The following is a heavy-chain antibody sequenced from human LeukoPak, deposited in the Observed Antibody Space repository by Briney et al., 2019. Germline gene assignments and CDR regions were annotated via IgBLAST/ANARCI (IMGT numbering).Heavy chain of an antibody. Sequence: ASAKVSCKASGYIFTSYYIHWVRQAPGQGLEWMGIINPYGGSTSYAQNFQGRATMTRYTSTSTVYMELSSLRSEDTAVYYCARSIGMTAPFDYWGQGTLVTVSS. D-gene: IGHD6-6*01. J-gene: IGHJ4*02. V-gene: IGHV1-46*01. CDR3: ARSIGMTAPFDY. CDR1: GYIFTSYY. CDR2: INPYGGST.